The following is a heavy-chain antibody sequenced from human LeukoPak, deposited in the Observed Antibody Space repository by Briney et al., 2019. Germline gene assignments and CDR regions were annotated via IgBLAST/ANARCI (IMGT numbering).Heavy chain of an antibody. CDR3: ARDAHERGSSWYYFDY. CDR1: GGSISGYY. CDR2: IYYSGST. J-gene: IGHJ4*02. Sequence: SETLSLTCTVSGGSISGYYWSWIRQPPGKGLEWIGYIYYSGSTYYNPFLKSRVTISVDTSKNQFSLKLSSVTAADTAVYYCARDAHERGSSWYYFDYWGQGTLVTVSS. V-gene: IGHV4-59*12. D-gene: IGHD6-13*01.